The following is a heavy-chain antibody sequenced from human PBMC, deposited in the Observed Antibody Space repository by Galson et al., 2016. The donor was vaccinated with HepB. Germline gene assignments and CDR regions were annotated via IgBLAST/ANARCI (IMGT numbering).Heavy chain of an antibody. CDR3: AREEYSSSWYYFDY. V-gene: IGHV1-3*01. CDR1: GYTFTSYA. CDR2: INAGNGNT. J-gene: IGHJ4*02. Sequence: SCKASGYTFTSYAMHWVRQASGQRLEWMGWINAGNGNTKYSQKFQGRVTITRHTSAGTAYMELSSLRSEDTAVYYCAREEYSSSWYYFDYWGQGALVAVSS. D-gene: IGHD6-13*01.